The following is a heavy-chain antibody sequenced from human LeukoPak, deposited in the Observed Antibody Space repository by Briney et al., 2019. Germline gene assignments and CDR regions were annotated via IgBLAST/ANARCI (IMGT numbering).Heavy chain of an antibody. V-gene: IGHV3-7*01. D-gene: IGHD3-22*01. J-gene: IGHJ4*02. CDR3: ARDVYYYDSSGHDF. CDR2: IKRDGSEK. CDR1: RFTFSNYW. Sequence: GGSLRLSCAASRFTFSNYWMNWVRQAPGKGLEWVANIKRDGSEKYYVDSVRGRFTISRDNVKNSLYLQLSSLKAEDTGIYYCARDVYYYDSSGHDFWGQGTLVTVSS.